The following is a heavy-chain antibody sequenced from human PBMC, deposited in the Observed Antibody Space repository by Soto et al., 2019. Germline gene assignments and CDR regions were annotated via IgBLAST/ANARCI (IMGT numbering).Heavy chain of an antibody. CDR1: GGTFSSYA. Sequence: GASVKVSCKASGGTFSSYAISWGRQAPGQGLEWMGGIIPIFGTANYAQKFQGRVTIPADESTSTAYMELSSLRSEDTAVYYCASHVEMATIYPYYYGMDVWGQGTTVTVSS. J-gene: IGHJ6*02. CDR3: ASHVEMATIYPYYYGMDV. V-gene: IGHV1-69*13. CDR2: IIPIFGTA. D-gene: IGHD5-12*01.